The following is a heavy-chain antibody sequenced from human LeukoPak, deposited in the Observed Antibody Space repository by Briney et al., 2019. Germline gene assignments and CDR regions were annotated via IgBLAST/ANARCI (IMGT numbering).Heavy chain of an antibody. CDR3: AREGFIVGATKAYYFDY. Sequence: ASVKVSCKASGGTFSSYANSWVRQAPGQGLEWMGRIIPILGIANYAQKFQGRVTITADKSTSTAYMELSSLRSEDTAGYYCAREGFIVGATKAYYFDYWGQGTLVTVSS. J-gene: IGHJ4*02. D-gene: IGHD1-26*01. CDR2: IIPILGIA. CDR1: GGTFSSYA. V-gene: IGHV1-69*04.